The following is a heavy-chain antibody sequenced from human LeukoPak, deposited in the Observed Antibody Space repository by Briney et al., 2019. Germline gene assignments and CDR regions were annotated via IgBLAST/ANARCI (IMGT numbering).Heavy chain of an antibody. CDR2: IFSTGSS. J-gene: IGHJ4*02. Sequence: SETLSLTCIVSGGSISNYHWSWIRQPPGKGLEWIGYIFSTGSSHYNPSLQSRVPILVDTSKNQVSLQLTSVTAADTAVYYCARHFDYGDYGDYFDFWGQGTPVAVSS. CDR1: GGSISNYH. V-gene: IGHV4-59*08. D-gene: IGHD4-17*01. CDR3: ARHFDYGDYGDYFDF.